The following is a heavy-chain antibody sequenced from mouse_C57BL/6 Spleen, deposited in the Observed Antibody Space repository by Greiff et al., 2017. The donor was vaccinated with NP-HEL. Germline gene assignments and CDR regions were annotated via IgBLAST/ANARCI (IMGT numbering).Heavy chain of an antibody. D-gene: IGHD1-1*02. J-gene: IGHJ1*03. CDR2: IYPGDGDT. CDR1: GYAFSSSW. CDR3: GSRGRLSRFDV. Sequence: QVQLQQSGPELVKPGASVKISCKASGYAFSSSWMNWVKQRPGKGLEWIGRIYPGDGDTNYNGKFKGKATLTADKSSSTAYMQLSSLTSEDSAVYFCGSRGRLSRFDVWGTGTTVTVSS. V-gene: IGHV1-82*01.